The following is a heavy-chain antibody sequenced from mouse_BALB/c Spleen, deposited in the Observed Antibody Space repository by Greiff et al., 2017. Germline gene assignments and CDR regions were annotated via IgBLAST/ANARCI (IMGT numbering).Heavy chain of an antibody. CDR1: GYTFTSYT. CDR3: ARRGYGNYVEYFDV. CDR2: INPSSGYT. J-gene: IGHJ1*01. Sequence: QVQLKESGAELARPGASVKMSCKASGYTFTSYTMHWVKQRPGQGLEWIGYINPSSGYTNYNQKFKDKATLTADKSSSTAYMQLSSLTSEDSAVYYCARRGYGNYVEYFDVWGAGTTVTVSS. V-gene: IGHV1-4*01. D-gene: IGHD2-10*02.